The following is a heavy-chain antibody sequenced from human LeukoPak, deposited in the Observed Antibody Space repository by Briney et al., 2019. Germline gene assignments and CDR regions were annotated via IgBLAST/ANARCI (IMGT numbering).Heavy chain of an antibody. CDR2: IYYSGST. D-gene: IGHD3-10*01. V-gene: IGHV4-39*07. Sequence: SETLSLTCTVSGGSISSSSYYWGWIRQPPGKGLEWIGSIYYSGSTYYNPSLKSRVTISVDTSKNQFSLKLSSVTAADTAVYYCARVGPFRGIIYWGQGTLVTVSS. J-gene: IGHJ4*02. CDR3: ARVGPFRGIIY. CDR1: GGSISSSSYY.